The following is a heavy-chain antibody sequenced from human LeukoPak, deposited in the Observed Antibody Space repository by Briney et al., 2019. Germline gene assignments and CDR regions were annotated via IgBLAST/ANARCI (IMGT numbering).Heavy chain of an antibody. CDR2: INPSGGST. Sequence: GPVKVSCKASGYTFTNYYIHWVRQAPGQGLEWMGIINPSGGSTDYAQKFQGRVTVTRDTSTSTVYMELSSLRSEDTAVYYCARPLAPVMLNAFDIWGQGTMVTVSS. CDR1: GYTFTNYY. J-gene: IGHJ3*02. D-gene: IGHD2-8*01. CDR3: ARPLAPVMLNAFDI. V-gene: IGHV1-46*01.